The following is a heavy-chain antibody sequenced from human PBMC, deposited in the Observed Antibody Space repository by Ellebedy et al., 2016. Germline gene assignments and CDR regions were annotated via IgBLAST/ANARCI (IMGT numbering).Heavy chain of an antibody. Sequence: SETLSLXXAVYGGSFSGYYWSWIRQPPGKGLEWIGEINHSGSTNYNPSLKSRVTISVDTSKNQFSLKLSSVTAADTAVYYCARSPGVAVAGLFFQHWGQGTLVTVSS. CDR2: INHSGST. CDR3: ARSPGVAVAGLFFQH. J-gene: IGHJ1*01. CDR1: GGSFSGYY. V-gene: IGHV4-34*01. D-gene: IGHD6-19*01.